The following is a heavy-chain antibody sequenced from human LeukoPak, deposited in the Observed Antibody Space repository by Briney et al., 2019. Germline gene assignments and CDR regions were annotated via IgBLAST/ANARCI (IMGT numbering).Heavy chain of an antibody. D-gene: IGHD2-21*02. CDR2: IYNSGST. CDR3: ARSVKQMTATGWFDP. V-gene: IGHV4-59*01. J-gene: IGHJ5*02. Sequence: SETLSLTCTVSGGSISSDYWSWIRQPPGKGLEWIGYIYNSGSTNYNPSLKSRVTISVDTSKNQFSLKLSSVTAADTAVYYCARSVKQMTATGWFDPWGQGALVTVSS. CDR1: GGSISSDY.